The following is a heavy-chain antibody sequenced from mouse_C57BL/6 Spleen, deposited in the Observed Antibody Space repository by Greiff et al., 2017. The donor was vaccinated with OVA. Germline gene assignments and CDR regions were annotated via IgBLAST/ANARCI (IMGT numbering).Heavy chain of an antibody. CDR1: GYTFTSYW. CDR2: IDPSDSYT. J-gene: IGHJ2*01. CDR3: ARGRDGNYSYYFDY. V-gene: IGHV1-69*01. Sequence: QVQLQQPGAELVMPGASVKLSCNASGYTFTSYWMHWVKQRPGQGLEWIGEIDPSDSYTNYNQKFKGQSTLTVDKSSSTAYMQLSSLTSEDSAVYYCARGRDGNYSYYFDYWGQGTTLTVSS. D-gene: IGHD2-1*01.